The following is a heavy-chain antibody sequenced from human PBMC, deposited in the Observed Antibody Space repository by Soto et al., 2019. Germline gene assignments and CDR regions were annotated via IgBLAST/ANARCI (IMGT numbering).Heavy chain of an antibody. V-gene: IGHV4-34*01. Sequence: QVQLQQWGAGLLKPSETLSLTCAVYGGSFSGYYWSWIRQPPGKGLEWIGEINHSGSTNYNPSLKSRVTISVDASKNQFSLKLSSVTAADTAVYYCARVSGIAAAGTSKYYFEYWGQGTLVTVSS. J-gene: IGHJ4*02. CDR3: ARVSGIAAAGTSKYYFEY. CDR1: GGSFSGYY. CDR2: INHSGST. D-gene: IGHD6-13*01.